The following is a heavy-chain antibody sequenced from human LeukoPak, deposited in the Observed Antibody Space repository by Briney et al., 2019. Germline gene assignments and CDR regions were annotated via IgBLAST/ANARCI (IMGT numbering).Heavy chain of an antibody. Sequence: PGVPLRLSCAASGFTFSSYSMNWVRQAPGKGLEWVTLISSSSSSVIDAASAKGRFTISRDSAKNSLYMQMNSLRGEDTAVYYCARTPPGGWYDSLDYWGQGTLVTVS. J-gene: IGHJ4*02. D-gene: IGHD6-19*01. CDR3: ARTPPGGWYDSLDY. CDR2: ISSSSSSV. V-gene: IGHV3-21*01. CDR1: GFTFSSYS.